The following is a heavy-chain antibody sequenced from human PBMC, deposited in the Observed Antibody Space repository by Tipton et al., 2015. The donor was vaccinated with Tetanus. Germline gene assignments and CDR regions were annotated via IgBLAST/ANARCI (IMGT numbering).Heavy chain of an antibody. D-gene: IGHD1-26*01. CDR2: IFHSGST. Sequence: TLSLTCNVSGDSIRRSYWSWIRQPPGKGLEWVGHIFHSGSTNYNPSLKSRVTMSIDTSERRFSLKLTSVTSADTAVYYCTKVVGWGDYFDSWGQGILVPVSS. CDR1: GDSIRRSY. V-gene: IGHV4-59*01. J-gene: IGHJ4*02. CDR3: TKVVGWGDYFDS.